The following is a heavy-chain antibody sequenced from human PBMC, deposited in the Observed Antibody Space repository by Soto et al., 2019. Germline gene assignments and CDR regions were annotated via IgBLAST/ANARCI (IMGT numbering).Heavy chain of an antibody. Sequence: EVQLVESGGGLVQTGGSLRLSCATSGFILSDCAMNWVRQAPGKGLEWVSYISSSSSVIDYADSVKGRFTVYRDNARNSLYLQMNSLRAEDTAVYYCARDLSWGSNWYYYMDVWGKGTTVTVSS. V-gene: IGHV3-48*01. CDR3: ARDLSWGSNWYYYMDV. D-gene: IGHD7-27*01. J-gene: IGHJ6*03. CDR1: GFILSDCA. CDR2: ISSSSSVI.